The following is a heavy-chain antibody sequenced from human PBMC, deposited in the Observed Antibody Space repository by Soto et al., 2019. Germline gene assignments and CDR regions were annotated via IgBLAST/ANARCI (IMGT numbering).Heavy chain of an antibody. CDR1: GFTFSSYG. V-gene: IGHV3-30*03. J-gene: IGHJ6*02. CDR2: ISDTGSSH. CDR3: ARESVEATYSLYGLDV. Sequence: PGGSLRLSCVGSGFTFSSYGMHWVRQAPGKGLECVAVISDTGSSHYYAASVEGRFTISRDNSENTLSLQMNSLRHEDTAVYYCARESVEATYSLYGLDVWGPGTTVTVSS. D-gene: IGHD4-4*01.